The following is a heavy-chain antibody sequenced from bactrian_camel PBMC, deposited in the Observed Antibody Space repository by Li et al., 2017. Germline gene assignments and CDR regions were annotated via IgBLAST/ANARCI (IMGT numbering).Heavy chain of an antibody. V-gene: IGHV3S64*01. D-gene: IGHD5*01. CDR2: IYLGNGRT. Sequence: WFRRGSGKEREGVARIYLGNGRTTYADSVKDRFIISQEKNKNTVYLQMNSLKPEDTATYYCAAGQGVGWCLDVIRVGAEADFDYWGHGTQVTVS. J-gene: IGHJ6*01. CDR3: AAGQGVGWCLDVIRVGAEADFDY.